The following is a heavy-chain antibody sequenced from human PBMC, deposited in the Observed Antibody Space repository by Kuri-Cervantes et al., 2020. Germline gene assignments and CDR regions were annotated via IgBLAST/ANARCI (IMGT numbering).Heavy chain of an antibody. CDR2: IYESGST. V-gene: IGHV4-34*01. D-gene: IGHD2-21*02. CDR1: GGSFSGYY. J-gene: IGHJ4*02. Sequence: SETLSLTCAVYGGSFSGYYWSWIRQPPGKGLEWIGNIYESGSTSYMSSLESRVTISVDTSKNRFSLKLSSVTAADTAVYYCARQTRGAYCGGDCSPLDYWGQGTLVTVSS. CDR3: ARQTRGAYCGGDCSPLDY.